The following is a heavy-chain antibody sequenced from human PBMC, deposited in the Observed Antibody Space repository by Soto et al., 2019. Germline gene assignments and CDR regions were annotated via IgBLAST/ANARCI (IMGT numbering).Heavy chain of an antibody. CDR1: GGSFSGYY. J-gene: IGHJ6*02. D-gene: IGHD6-13*01. V-gene: IGHV4-34*01. Sequence: ETLSLTCAVYGGSFSGYYWSWIRQPPGKGLEWIGEINHSGSTNYNPSLKSRVTISVDTSKNQFSLKLSSVTAADTAVYYCARGNPAGIAAAGTVRYGMDVWGQGTTVTVSS. CDR3: ARGNPAGIAAAGTVRYGMDV. CDR2: INHSGST.